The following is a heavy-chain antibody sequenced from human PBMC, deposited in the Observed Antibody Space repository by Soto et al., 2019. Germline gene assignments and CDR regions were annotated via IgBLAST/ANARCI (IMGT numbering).Heavy chain of an antibody. CDR3: AKRGRGAVAFDY. CDR2: ISGSGTGT. D-gene: IGHD6-19*01. J-gene: IGHJ4*02. CDR1: GFTFSSCA. V-gene: IGHV3-23*01. Sequence: EVQLLESGGGLVQPGGSLRLSCAASGFTFSSCAMSWVRQAPGKGLEWVSTISGSGTGTYYAYSVTGRFTISRDNSKNTLYLQMNSLRAEDTAVYYCAKRGRGAVAFDYWGQGTLVTVSS.